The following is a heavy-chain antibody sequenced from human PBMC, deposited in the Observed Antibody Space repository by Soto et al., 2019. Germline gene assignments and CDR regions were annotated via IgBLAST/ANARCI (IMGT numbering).Heavy chain of an antibody. CDR2: IKSKTDGGTT. Sequence: GGSLRLSCAASGFTFSNAWMSWVRRAPGKGLEWVGRIKSKTDGGTTDYAAPVKGRFTISRDDSKNTLYLQMNSLKTEDTAVYYCARGSTDSYPGSRIFDFWGRGTLVTVS. CDR1: GFTFSNAW. D-gene: IGHD3-10*01. CDR3: ARGSTDSYPGSRIFDF. V-gene: IGHV3-15*01. J-gene: IGHJ4*02.